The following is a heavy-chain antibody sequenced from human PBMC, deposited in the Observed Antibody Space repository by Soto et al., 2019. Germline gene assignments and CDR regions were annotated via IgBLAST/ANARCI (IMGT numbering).Heavy chain of an antibody. V-gene: IGHV3-23*01. Sequence: GGSLRLSCAASGFTFSSYAMSWVRQAPGKGLEWVSAISGSGGSTYYADSVKGRFTISRDNSKNTLYLQMNSLRAEATAVYYCAKVLNGVPAAIESYYGMDVWGQGTTVTVSS. D-gene: IGHD2-2*01. CDR1: GFTFSSYA. J-gene: IGHJ6*02. CDR3: AKVLNGVPAAIESYYGMDV. CDR2: ISGSGGST.